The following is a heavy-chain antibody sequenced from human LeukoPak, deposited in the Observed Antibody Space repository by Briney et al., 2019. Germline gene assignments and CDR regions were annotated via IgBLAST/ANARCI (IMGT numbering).Heavy chain of an antibody. D-gene: IGHD3-9*01. V-gene: IGHV3-9*01. CDR3: AEDIAADWAFDI. Sequence: GGSLRLSCTASGFTFDDYGMRWVRQAPGKGLEWVAAISWNSGSIDYADSVKGRFTISRDNAKNSLYLQMNSLRAEDTALYYCAEDIAADWAFDIWGQGTMVTVSS. CDR2: ISWNSGSI. J-gene: IGHJ3*02. CDR1: GFTFDDYG.